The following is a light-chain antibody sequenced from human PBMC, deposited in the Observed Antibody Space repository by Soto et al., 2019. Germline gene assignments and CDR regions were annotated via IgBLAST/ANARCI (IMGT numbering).Light chain of an antibody. CDR2: SNN. CDR1: SSNIGSNT. CDR3: AAWDDRLNGVV. J-gene: IGLJ2*01. V-gene: IGLV1-44*01. Sequence: QSVLTQPPSASGTPGQRVTISCSGSSSNIGSNTVNWYQQLPGTAPKLLIYSNNQRPSRVPDRFSGSKSGTSASLAISRLQSEEEADYYCAAWDDRLNGVVFGGGTKLTVL.